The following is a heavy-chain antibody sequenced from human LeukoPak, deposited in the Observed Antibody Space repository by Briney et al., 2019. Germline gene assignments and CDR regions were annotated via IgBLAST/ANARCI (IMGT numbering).Heavy chain of an antibody. Sequence: SETLSLTCAVYGGSFSGYYWSWVRQPPGQGLEWSGVINHSGRTNYNPTLKGRVTISVHTSKNQSSLKLSSVTAADTAVYYCARRGSGSYRIWGQGTMVTVSS. D-gene: IGHD3-10*01. V-gene: IGHV4-34*01. CDR1: GGSFSGYY. CDR3: ARRGSGSYRI. J-gene: IGHJ3*02. CDR2: INHSGRT.